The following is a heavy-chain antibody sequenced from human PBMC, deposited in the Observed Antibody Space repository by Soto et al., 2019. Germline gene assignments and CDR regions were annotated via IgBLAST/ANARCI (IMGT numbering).Heavy chain of an antibody. CDR1: GFTFSSYG. D-gene: IGHD1-1*01. J-gene: IGHJ4*02. Sequence: GGSLRLSCAASGFTFSSYGMHWVRQAPGKGLEWVAVISYDGSNKYYADSVKGRFTISRDNSKNTLYLQMNSLRAEDTAVYYCAKDLRWRLDYWGQGTLVTVPS. CDR3: AKDLRWRLDY. CDR2: ISYDGSNK. V-gene: IGHV3-30*18.